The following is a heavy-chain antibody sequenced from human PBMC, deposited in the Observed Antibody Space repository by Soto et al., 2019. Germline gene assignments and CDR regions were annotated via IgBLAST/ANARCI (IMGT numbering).Heavy chain of an antibody. CDR3: ARGKYYDSSGYYSPPAPFDP. V-gene: IGHV1-69*12. D-gene: IGHD3-22*01. CDR1: GGTFSSYA. CDR2: IIPIFGTA. J-gene: IGHJ5*02. Sequence: QVQLVQSGAEVKKPGSSVKVSCKASGGTFSSYAISWVRQAPGQGLEWMGGIIPIFGTANYAQKFQGRVTITADESXXTXYXXLSSLRSEDTAVYYCARGKYYDSSGYYSPPAPFDPWGQGTLVTVSS.